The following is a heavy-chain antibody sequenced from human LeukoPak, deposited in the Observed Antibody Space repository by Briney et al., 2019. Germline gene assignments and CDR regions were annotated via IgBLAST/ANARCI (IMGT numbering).Heavy chain of an antibody. CDR2: ISSSSDYI. J-gene: IGHJ4*02. D-gene: IGHD3-9*01. CDR1: GFTFNNYI. Sequence: GGSLRLSCAASGFTFNNYIMNWVRQAPGKGLEWVSSISSSSDYIYYADSVKGRFTISRDNAKNSLYLQMNSLRAEDMAVYYCARDLESYDILTGSYYWGQGTLVTVSS. V-gene: IGHV3-21*01. CDR3: ARDLESYDILTGSYY.